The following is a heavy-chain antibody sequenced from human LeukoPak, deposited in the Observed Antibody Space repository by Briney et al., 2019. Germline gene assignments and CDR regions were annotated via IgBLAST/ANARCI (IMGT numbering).Heavy chain of an antibody. CDR1: GGSISSYY. CDR2: IYYSGST. D-gene: IGHD3-10*01. Sequence: SETLSLTCTVSGGSISSYYWSWIRQPPGRGLEWIGYIYYSGSTNYNPSLKSRVTISVDTSKNQFSLKLSSVTAADTAVYYCAREVWFGGVDYWGQGTLVTVSS. J-gene: IGHJ4*02. CDR3: AREVWFGGVDY. V-gene: IGHV4-59*12.